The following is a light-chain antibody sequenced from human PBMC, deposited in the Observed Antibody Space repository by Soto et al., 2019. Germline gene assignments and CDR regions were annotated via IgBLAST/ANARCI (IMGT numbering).Light chain of an antibody. V-gene: IGKV3-20*01. CDR3: QKHGSSPRT. CDR2: GAS. CDR1: QIVSSSY. Sequence: EIVFTHSPATLSVSPVERATLSFMASQIVSSSYLAWYQQKPGQAPRLLIYGASSRATGIPDRFSGSGSGTDFTLTISRLEPEDFSVYYCQKHGSSPRTFGQGTKVDIK. J-gene: IGKJ1*01.